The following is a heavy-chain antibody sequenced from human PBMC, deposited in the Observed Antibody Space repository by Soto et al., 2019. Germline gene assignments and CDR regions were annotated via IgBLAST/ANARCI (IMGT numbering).Heavy chain of an antibody. D-gene: IGHD3-3*01. CDR2: ISHDGSNK. CDR3: AKDQEGVTILGVVTNDFDY. Sequence: GGSLRLSCAASGFTFSSYGMHWVRQAPGKGLEWVAVISHDGSNKYYADSVKGRFTISRDNSKNTLYLQMNSLRAEDTAVYYCAKDQEGVTILGVVTNDFDYCGQGPLVTVYS. V-gene: IGHV3-30*18. J-gene: IGHJ4*02. CDR1: GFTFSSYG.